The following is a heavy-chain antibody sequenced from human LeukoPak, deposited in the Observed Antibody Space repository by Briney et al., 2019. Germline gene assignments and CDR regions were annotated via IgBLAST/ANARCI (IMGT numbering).Heavy chain of an antibody. CDR3: ARLATHIAAAGRGEDY. Sequence: GASVKVSCKASGYTFTGYYMHWVRQAPGQGLEWMGWINAGNGNTKYSQKFQGRVTITRDTSASTAYMELSSLRSEDTAVYYCARLATHIAAAGRGEDYWGQGTLVTVSS. D-gene: IGHD6-13*01. CDR2: INAGNGNT. CDR1: GYTFTGYY. J-gene: IGHJ4*02. V-gene: IGHV1-3*01.